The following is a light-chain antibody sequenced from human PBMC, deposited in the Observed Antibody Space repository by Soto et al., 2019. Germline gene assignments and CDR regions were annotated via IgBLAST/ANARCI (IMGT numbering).Light chain of an antibody. Sequence: QSVLTQPPSVSGAPGQRVTISCSGSSSNIGAGFDVHWYQQLPGTAPKLLIYANSNRPSGVPDRFSGSKSGTSASLAITALQAEDEADYYCQSHDSRLFVVFGGGTKLTVL. CDR3: QSHDSRLFVV. CDR1: SSNIGAGFD. V-gene: IGLV1-40*01. J-gene: IGLJ2*01. CDR2: ANS.